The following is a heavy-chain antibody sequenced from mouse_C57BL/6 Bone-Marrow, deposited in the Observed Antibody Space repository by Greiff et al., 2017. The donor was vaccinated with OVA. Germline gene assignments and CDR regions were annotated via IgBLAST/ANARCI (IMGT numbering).Heavy chain of an antibody. D-gene: IGHD2-3*01. V-gene: IGHV5-16*01. CDR3: ARDGYYFYFDY. J-gene: IGHJ2*01. Sequence: EVQVVASEGGLVQPGSSMKLSCTASGFTFSDYYMAWVRQVPEKGLEWVANINYDGSSTYYLDSLKSRFIISRDNAKNILYLQMSSLKSEDTATYYCARDGYYFYFDYWGQGTTLTVSS. CDR1: GFTFSDYY. CDR2: INYDGSST.